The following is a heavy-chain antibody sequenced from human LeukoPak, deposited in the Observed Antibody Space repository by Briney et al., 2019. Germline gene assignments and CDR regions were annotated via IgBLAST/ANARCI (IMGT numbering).Heavy chain of an antibody. Sequence: GRSLTLSCAASGFTFSSYEMNWVRQAQGKGPEWVSYISSSGSTIYYADSVKGRFTISRDNAKNSLYLQMNSLRAEDTAVYYCARDLCSGGRCSDYWGQGSLVTVSS. J-gene: IGHJ4*02. D-gene: IGHD2-15*01. CDR2: ISSSGSTI. CDR1: GFTFSSYE. CDR3: ARDLCSGGRCSDY. V-gene: IGHV3-48*03.